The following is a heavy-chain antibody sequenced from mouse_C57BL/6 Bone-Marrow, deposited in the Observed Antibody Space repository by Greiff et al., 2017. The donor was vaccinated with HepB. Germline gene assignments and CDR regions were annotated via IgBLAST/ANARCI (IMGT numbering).Heavy chain of an antibody. CDR2: IHPNSGST. CDR1: GYTFTSYW. CDR3: ARYGGRGYGDL. D-gene: IGHD3-2*02. V-gene: IGHV1-64*01. J-gene: IGHJ2*01. Sequence: QVQLQQPGAELVKPGASVKLSCKASGYTFTSYWMHWVKQRPGQGLEWIGMIHPNSGSTNYNEKFKSKATLTVDKSSSTAYMQLSSLTSEDSAVYYCARYGGRGYGDLWGQGTTLTVSS.